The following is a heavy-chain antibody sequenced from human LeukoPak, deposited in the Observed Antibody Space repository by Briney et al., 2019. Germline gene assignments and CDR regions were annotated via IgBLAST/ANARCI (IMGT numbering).Heavy chain of an antibody. J-gene: IGHJ4*02. CDR3: ARSVESTMVRGVIIQITYFDY. Sequence: GASVKVSCKASGGTFSSYAISWVRQAPGQGLEWMGGIIPIFGTANYAQKFQGRVTITADESTSTAYMELSSLRSEDTAVYYCARSVESTMVRGVIIQITYFDYWGQGTLVTVSS. D-gene: IGHD3-10*01. CDR1: GGTFSSYA. V-gene: IGHV1-69*01. CDR2: IIPIFGTA.